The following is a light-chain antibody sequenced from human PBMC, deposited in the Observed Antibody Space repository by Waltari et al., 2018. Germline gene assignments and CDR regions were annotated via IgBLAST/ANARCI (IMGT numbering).Light chain of an antibody. CDR3: SAYAGSTNFV. Sequence: QSALTQPPSASGSPGQSVTISCTGTSSDLGAYNYVSWYQQHPGKAPKLVIYEINKRPSGVPDRCSGSKSGNTASLTVSGLQAEDEADYYCSAYAGSTNFVFGTGTEVTVL. CDR2: EIN. J-gene: IGLJ1*01. CDR1: SSDLGAYNY. V-gene: IGLV2-8*01.